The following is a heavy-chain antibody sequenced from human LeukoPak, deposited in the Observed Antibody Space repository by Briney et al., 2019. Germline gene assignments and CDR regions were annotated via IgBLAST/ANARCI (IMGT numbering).Heavy chain of an antibody. CDR3: AKDRIEMSYFDY. D-gene: IGHD5-24*01. CDR1: GFTFSSYG. CDR2: ISYDGSNK. J-gene: IGHJ4*02. V-gene: IGHV3-30*18. Sequence: GGSLRLSCAASGFTFSSYGMHWVRQAPGKGLEWVAVISYDGSNKYYVDSVKGRFTISRDNSKSTLYLQMNSLRAEDTAVYYCAKDRIEMSYFDYWGQGTLVTVSS.